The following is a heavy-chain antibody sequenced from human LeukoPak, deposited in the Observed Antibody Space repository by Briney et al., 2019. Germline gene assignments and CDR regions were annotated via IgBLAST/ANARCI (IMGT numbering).Heavy chain of an antibody. Sequence: GGSLRLSCAASGFTFSSYGMHWVRQAPGKGLEWVAFIRYDGSNKYYADSVKGRFTISRDNSKNTLYLQMNSLRAGDTAVYYCAKDSTIFGVVYNWFDPWGQGTLVTVSS. J-gene: IGHJ5*02. CDR3: AKDSTIFGVVYNWFDP. CDR2: IRYDGSNK. V-gene: IGHV3-30*02. CDR1: GFTFSSYG. D-gene: IGHD3-3*01.